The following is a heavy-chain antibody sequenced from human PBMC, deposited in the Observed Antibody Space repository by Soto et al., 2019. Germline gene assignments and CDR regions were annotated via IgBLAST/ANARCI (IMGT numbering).Heavy chain of an antibody. J-gene: IGHJ6*03. Sequence: ASVKVSCKASGYTFTSYGISWVRQAPGQGLEWMGWISAYNGNTNYAQKLQGRVTMTTDTSTSTAYMELRSLRSDDTEVYDCARGTGGIEARRAAPPDYYYYMDVWGKGTTVTVSS. V-gene: IGHV1-18*01. D-gene: IGHD6-6*01. CDR1: GYTFTSYG. CDR3: ARGTGGIEARRAAPPDYYYYMDV. CDR2: ISAYNGNT.